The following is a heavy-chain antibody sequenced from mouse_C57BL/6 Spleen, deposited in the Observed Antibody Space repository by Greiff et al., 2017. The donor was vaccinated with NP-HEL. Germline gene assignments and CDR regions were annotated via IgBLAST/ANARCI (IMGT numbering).Heavy chain of an antibody. CDR1: GYAFSSSW. CDR3: ARSSNCDKFDY. J-gene: IGHJ2*01. Sequence: QVQLKESGPELVKPGASVKISCKASGYAFSSSWMNWVKQRPGKGLEWIGRIYPGDGDTNYNGKFKGKATLTADKSSSTAYMQLSSLTSEDSAVYFCARSSNCDKFDYWGQGTTLTVSS. CDR2: IYPGDGDT. D-gene: IGHD4-1*01. V-gene: IGHV1-82*01.